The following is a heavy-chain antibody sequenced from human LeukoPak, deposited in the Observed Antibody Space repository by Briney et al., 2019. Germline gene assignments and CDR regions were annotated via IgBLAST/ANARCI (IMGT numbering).Heavy chain of an antibody. CDR2: ISSSSSTI. D-gene: IGHD3-3*02. J-gene: IGHJ6*03. Sequence: PGGSLRLSCAASGFTFSSYSMNWVRQAPGKGLEWVSYISSSSSTIYYADSVKGRFTISRDNAKNSLYLQMNSLRAEDTAVYYCARAGFVAHFYYYYMDVWGKGTTVTVSS. CDR3: ARAGFVAHFYYYYMDV. V-gene: IGHV3-48*01. CDR1: GFTFSSYS.